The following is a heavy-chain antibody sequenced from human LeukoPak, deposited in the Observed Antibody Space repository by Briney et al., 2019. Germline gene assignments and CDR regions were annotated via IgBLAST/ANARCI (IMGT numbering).Heavy chain of an antibody. Sequence: GGSLRLSCAASGFTFSNDWMRWVRQAPGKGLEWVGRIKSKTDGGTTAYAATVKGTFTISRANSNKTLQLQMNTLKTAAIAYYYCTTGELLEWLLYLVYWGRGALVTVSS. CDR1: GFTFSNDW. V-gene: IGHV3-15*01. D-gene: IGHD3-3*01. CDR2: IKSKTDGGTT. J-gene: IGHJ4*02. CDR3: TTGELLEWLLYLVY.